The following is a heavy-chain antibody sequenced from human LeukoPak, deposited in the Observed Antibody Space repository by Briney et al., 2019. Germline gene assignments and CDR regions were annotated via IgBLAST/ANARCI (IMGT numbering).Heavy chain of an antibody. CDR3: ARVHGSGSNPFWFDP. D-gene: IGHD3-10*01. V-gene: IGHV1-18*01. CDR1: GYTFTSYG. J-gene: IGHJ5*02. CDR2: ISAYNGNT. Sequence: RASVKVSCKASGYTFTSYGISWVRQAPGQGLEWMGWISAYNGNTNYAQKLQGRVTMTTDTSTSTAYMELRSLRSDDTAVYYCARVHGSGSNPFWFDPWGQGTLVTVSS.